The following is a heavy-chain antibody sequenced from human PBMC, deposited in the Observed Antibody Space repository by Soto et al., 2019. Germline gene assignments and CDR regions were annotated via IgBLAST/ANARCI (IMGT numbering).Heavy chain of an antibody. Sequence: GGSLRLSCAASGFTFSSYAMSWVRQAPGKGLEWVSAISGSGGSTYYADSVKGRFTISRDNSKNTLYLQMNSLRAEDTAVYYCANHPNLQWLGGSQRPKFYWGQGTLVTVSS. CDR1: GFTFSSYA. J-gene: IGHJ4*02. CDR2: ISGSGGST. CDR3: ANHPNLQWLGGSQRPKFY. D-gene: IGHD6-19*01. V-gene: IGHV3-23*01.